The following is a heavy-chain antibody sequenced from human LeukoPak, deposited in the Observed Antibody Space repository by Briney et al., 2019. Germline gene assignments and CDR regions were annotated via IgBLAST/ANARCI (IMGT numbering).Heavy chain of an antibody. CDR2: INPSGGST. CDR1: GYTFTSYY. J-gene: IGHJ4*02. V-gene: IGHV1-46*01. CDR3: ARAPYYYDSSGYLDY. Sequence: GASVKVSCKASGYTFTSYYMHWVRQAPGQGLEWMGIINPSGGSTSYAQKFQGRVTMTRDMSTSTVYMELSSLRSEDTAVYYCARAPYYYDSSGYLDYWGQGTLVTVSS. D-gene: IGHD3-22*01.